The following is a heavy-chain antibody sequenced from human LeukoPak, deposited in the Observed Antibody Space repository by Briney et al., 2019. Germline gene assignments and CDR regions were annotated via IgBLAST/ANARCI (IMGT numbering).Heavy chain of an antibody. V-gene: IGHV1-69*01. CDR1: GGTFSSYA. D-gene: IGHD3-3*01. CDR2: IIPIFGTA. CDR3: ARVLNFGVVIMGHNWFDP. J-gene: IGHJ5*02. Sequence: SVKVSCKASGGTFSSYAISWVRQAPGQGLEWMGGIIPIFGTANYAQKFQGRVTITADESSSTAYMELSSLRSEDTAVYYCARVLNFGVVIMGHNWFDPWGQGTLVTVSS.